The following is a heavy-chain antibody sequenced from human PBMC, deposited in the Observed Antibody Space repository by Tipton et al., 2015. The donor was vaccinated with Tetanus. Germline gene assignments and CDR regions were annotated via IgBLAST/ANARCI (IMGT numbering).Heavy chain of an antibody. V-gene: IGHV4-34*01. CDR3: ACLPVGGRYYYYGMDV. J-gene: IGHJ6*02. D-gene: IGHD2-15*01. Sequence: TLSLTCAVYGGSFSLYSWTWIRQPPGKGLEWIGEINHSGSTSYNPALKSRVTISVDPSKNQFSLKLSSVTAADTAVYYCACLPVGGRYYYYGMDVWGQGTTVTVSS. CDR1: GGSFSLYS. CDR2: INHSGST.